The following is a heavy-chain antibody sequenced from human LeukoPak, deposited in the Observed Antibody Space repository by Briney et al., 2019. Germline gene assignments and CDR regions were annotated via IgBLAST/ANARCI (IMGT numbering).Heavy chain of an antibody. CDR3: ARDLAAAGSFDY. CDR1: GASISSFY. V-gene: IGHV4-59*01. CDR2: IYYSGST. Sequence: SETLSLTCTVSGASISSFYWSWIRQPPGKGLEGIGYIYYSGSTNYNPSLKSRVTISVDTSKNQFSLKLSSVTAADTAVYYCARDLAAAGSFDYWGQGTLVTVSS. J-gene: IGHJ4*02. D-gene: IGHD6-13*01.